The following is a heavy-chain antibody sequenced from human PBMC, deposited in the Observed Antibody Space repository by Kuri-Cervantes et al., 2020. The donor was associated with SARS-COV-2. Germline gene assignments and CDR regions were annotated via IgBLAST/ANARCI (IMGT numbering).Heavy chain of an antibody. Sequence: SETLSLTCAGYSGSFSDYHWSWIRQTPEMGLEWIGEINHSGSTNYNPSLRSRVTISLDMSKNHFSLRLSSMTAADTAVYYCARLRCSNGWYYDYWGQGTLVTVSS. CDR1: SGSFSDYH. CDR3: ARLRCSNGWYYDY. J-gene: IGHJ4*02. CDR2: INHSGST. V-gene: IGHV4-34*01. D-gene: IGHD6-19*01.